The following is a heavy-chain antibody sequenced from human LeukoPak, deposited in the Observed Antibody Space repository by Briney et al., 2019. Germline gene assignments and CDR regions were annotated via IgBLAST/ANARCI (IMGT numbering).Heavy chain of an antibody. CDR1: GFTFSSYA. CDR2: ISGSGGST. V-gene: IGHV3-23*01. Sequence: GGSLRLSCAASGFTFSSYAMSWVRQAPGKGLEWVSPISGSGGSTYYADTVKGRVTISRDNSKNTLYLKMNSMRAEATAVYYCAKPHIDSYYYASSGYFDYWGQGTLVTVSS. D-gene: IGHD3-22*01. J-gene: IGHJ4*02. CDR3: AKPHIDSYYYASSGYFDY.